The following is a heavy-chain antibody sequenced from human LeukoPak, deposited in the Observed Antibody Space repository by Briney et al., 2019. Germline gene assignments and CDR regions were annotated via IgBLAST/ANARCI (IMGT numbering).Heavy chain of an antibody. Sequence: PSETLSLTCAVYGGSFSGYYWSWIRQPPGKGLEWIGEINHSGSTNYNPSLKSRVTISVDTSKNQFSLKLSSVTAADTAVYYCATYYGGNSGDYWGQGTLVTVSS. V-gene: IGHV4-34*01. J-gene: IGHJ4*02. CDR2: INHSGST. CDR3: ATYYGGNSGDY. CDR1: GGSFSGYY. D-gene: IGHD4-23*01.